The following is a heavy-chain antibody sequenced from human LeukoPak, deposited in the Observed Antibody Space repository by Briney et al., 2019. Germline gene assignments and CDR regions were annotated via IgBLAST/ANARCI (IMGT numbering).Heavy chain of an antibody. CDR3: ASCSGGSCYDSYFQH. J-gene: IGHJ1*01. CDR1: GYTFTSYY. CDR2: INASGGTT. Sequence: ASVKVSCKASGYTFTSYYLHWVRQAPGQGLEWLGIINASGGTTTYAQKFQGRVTMTRDTSISTAYMELSRLRSDDTAVYYCASCSGGSCYDSYFQHWGQGTLVTVSS. D-gene: IGHD2-15*01. V-gene: IGHV1-46*01.